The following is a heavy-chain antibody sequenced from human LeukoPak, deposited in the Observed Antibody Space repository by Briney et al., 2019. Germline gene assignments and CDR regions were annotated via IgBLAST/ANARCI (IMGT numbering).Heavy chain of an antibody. Sequence: GGSLRLSCAASGFTFSSYAMGWVRLAPGKGLEWVSAISNGGGSTYYADSVRGRFTISRDNSKNTLFLQVNSLRAEDSAVYYCTVSSFSSAWYSWVHWGQGTLVTISS. J-gene: IGHJ4*02. V-gene: IGHV3-23*01. D-gene: IGHD6-13*01. CDR2: ISNGGGST. CDR3: TVSSFSSAWYSWVH. CDR1: GFTFSSYA.